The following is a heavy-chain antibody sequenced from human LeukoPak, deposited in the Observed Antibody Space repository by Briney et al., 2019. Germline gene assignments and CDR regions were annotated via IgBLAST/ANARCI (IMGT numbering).Heavy chain of an antibody. J-gene: IGHJ4*02. V-gene: IGHV3-23*01. CDR3: ARDRGSTEFDY. CDR1: GFTFRRYG. D-gene: IGHD3-10*01. CDR2: INPSGVNT. Sequence: GGSLRLSCAASGFTFRRYGLNWVRQAPGKGLEWVSAINPSGVNTYYADSVKGRFTISRDNSKNTLYLQMNSLRAEDTAVYYCARDRGSTEFDYWGQGTLVTVSS.